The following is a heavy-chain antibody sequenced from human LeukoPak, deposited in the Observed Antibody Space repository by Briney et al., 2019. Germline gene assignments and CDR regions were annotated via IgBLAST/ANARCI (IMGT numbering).Heavy chain of an antibody. D-gene: IGHD3-16*01. V-gene: IGHV1-46*01. CDR3: VRGKSGGTYAY. Sequence: ASVKVSCKASGYTFTAYYIQWVRQAPGQGLEWMGTIRPGDTRTTYAQKFQGRVTMTWDMSTTTGYMELSSLRSEDTAVYYCVRGKSGGTYAYWGQGTLVTVSS. CDR1: GYTFTAYY. CDR2: IRPGDTRT. J-gene: IGHJ4*02.